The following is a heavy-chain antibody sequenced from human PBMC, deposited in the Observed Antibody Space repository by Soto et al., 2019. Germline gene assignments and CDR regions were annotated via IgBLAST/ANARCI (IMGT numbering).Heavy chain of an antibody. J-gene: IGHJ5*02. Sequence: QVQLVQSGAEVKKPGASVKVSCKASGYTFTGYYMHWVRQAPGQGLEWMGWINPNSGGTNYAQKFQGRVTMTRDTSISTAYMELSRLRSDDTAVYYCAREDITIFGVVIPDGWFDPWGQGTLVTVSS. D-gene: IGHD3-3*01. CDR1: GYTFTGYY. V-gene: IGHV1-2*02. CDR2: INPNSGGT. CDR3: AREDITIFGVVIPDGWFDP.